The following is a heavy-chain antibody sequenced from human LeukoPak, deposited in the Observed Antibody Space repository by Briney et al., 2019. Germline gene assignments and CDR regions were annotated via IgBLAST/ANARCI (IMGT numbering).Heavy chain of an antibody. CDR2: IYHSGST. D-gene: IGHD3-22*01. CDR3: ARALGYYDSSGYYTVGASDI. CDR1: GGSFSGYY. V-gene: IGHV4-34*01. J-gene: IGHJ3*02. Sequence: SETLSFTCAVYGGSFSGYYWSWIRQPPGKGLEWIGYIYHSGSTYYNPSLKSRVTISVDRSKNQFSLKLSSVTAADTAVYYCARALGYYDSSGYYTVGASDIWGQGTMVTVSS.